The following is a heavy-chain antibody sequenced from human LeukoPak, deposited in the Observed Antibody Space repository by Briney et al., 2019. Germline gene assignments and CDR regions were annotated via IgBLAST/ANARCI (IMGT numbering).Heavy chain of an antibody. Sequence: GGSLRLSCAASGFTFSSYVMSWVRQAPGKGLEWVSDISGGGGTTYYADYVKGRFTISRDNSKNTLYLQMNSLRAEDTAVYYCAKEGNYDFWSGFSYGMDIWGQGTTVSVSS. J-gene: IGHJ6*02. CDR3: AKEGNYDFWSGFSYGMDI. CDR1: GFTFSSYV. CDR2: ISGGGGTT. D-gene: IGHD3-3*01. V-gene: IGHV3-23*01.